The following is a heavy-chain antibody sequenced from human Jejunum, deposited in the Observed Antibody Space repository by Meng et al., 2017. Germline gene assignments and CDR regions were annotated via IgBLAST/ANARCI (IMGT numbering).Heavy chain of an antibody. CDR3: ANGRGTAAGGQ. Sequence: GESLKISCAASGFTFSSFRMSLVRQAPGKGLEWVANIKQDGSEKYYVDSVKGRFTISRDNAKNSLYLQMNSLRAEDTAVYYCANGRGTAAGGQWGQGTLVTVSS. V-gene: IGHV3-7*01. J-gene: IGHJ4*02. D-gene: IGHD6-13*01. CDR2: IKQDGSEK. CDR1: GFTFSSFR.